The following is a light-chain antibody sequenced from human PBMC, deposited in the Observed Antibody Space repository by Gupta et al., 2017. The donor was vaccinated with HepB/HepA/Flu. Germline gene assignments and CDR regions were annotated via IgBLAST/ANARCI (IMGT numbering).Light chain of an antibody. CDR2: DVS. CDR1: SSDVGGYNY. Sequence: QSALSQPRSVSGSPGQSVTISCTGPSSDVGGYNYVSWYQQHPGKAPKVVIHDVSQRPSGVPGRFSGSKSGNTASLTISGPQAKDEADYHCYSYEGGSVVFGGGTKVTVL. J-gene: IGLJ2*01. V-gene: IGLV2-11*01. CDR3: YSYEGGSVV.